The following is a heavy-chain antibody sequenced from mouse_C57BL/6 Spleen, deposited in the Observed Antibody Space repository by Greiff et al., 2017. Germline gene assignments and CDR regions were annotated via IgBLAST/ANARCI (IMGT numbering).Heavy chain of an antibody. CDR1: GYTFTSYW. CDR2: IDPSDSYT. D-gene: IGHD2-12*01. CDR3: ARETYAAWFAY. J-gene: IGHJ3*01. Sequence: VQLQQPGAELVRPGTSVKLSCKASGYTFTSYWMHWVKQRPGQGLEWIGVIDPSDSYTNYNQKFKGKATLTVDTSSSKAYMQLSSLTSEDSAVYYCARETYAAWFAYWGQGTLVTVSA. V-gene: IGHV1-59*01.